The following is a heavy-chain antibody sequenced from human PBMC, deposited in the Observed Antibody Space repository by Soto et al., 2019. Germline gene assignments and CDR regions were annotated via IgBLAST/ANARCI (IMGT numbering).Heavy chain of an antibody. CDR1: GFTFSSYW. V-gene: IGHV3-7*01. CDR2: IKQDGSEK. CDR3: ARKTGYSSSWWTIVGARQRDYYYGMDV. J-gene: IGHJ6*02. Sequence: PGGSLRLSCAASGFTFSSYWMSWVRQAPGKGLEWVVNIKQDGSEKYYVDSVKGRFTISRDNAKNSLYLQMNSLRAEDTAVYYCARKTGYSSSWWTIVGARQRDYYYGMDVWGQGTTVTVSS. D-gene: IGHD6-13*01.